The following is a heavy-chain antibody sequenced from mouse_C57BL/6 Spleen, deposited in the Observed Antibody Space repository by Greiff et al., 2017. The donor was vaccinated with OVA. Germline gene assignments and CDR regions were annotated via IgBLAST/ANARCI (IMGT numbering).Heavy chain of an antibody. CDR2: ISYDGSN. D-gene: IGHD2-5*01. CDR3: AYYSNYVEFAY. CDR1: GYSITSGYY. J-gene: IGHJ3*01. Sequence: VQLKESGPGLVKPSQSLSLTCSVTGYSITSGYYWNWIRQFPGNKLEWMGYISYDGSNNYNPSLKNRISITRDTSKNQFFLKLNSVTTEDTATYYCAYYSNYVEFAYWGQGTLVTVSA. V-gene: IGHV3-6*01.